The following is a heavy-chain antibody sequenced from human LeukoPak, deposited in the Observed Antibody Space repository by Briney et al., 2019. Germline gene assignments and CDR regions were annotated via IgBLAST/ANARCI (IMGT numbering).Heavy chain of an antibody. Sequence: GSSVKVSCKASGGTFGSYAISWVRQAPGQGLEWMGGIIPIFGTANYAQKFQGRVTITTDESTSTAYMELSSLRSEDTAVYYCARDRAVKGNDAFDIWGQGTMVTVSS. D-gene: IGHD6-19*01. V-gene: IGHV1-69*05. J-gene: IGHJ3*02. CDR3: ARDRAVKGNDAFDI. CDR1: GGTFGSYA. CDR2: IIPIFGTA.